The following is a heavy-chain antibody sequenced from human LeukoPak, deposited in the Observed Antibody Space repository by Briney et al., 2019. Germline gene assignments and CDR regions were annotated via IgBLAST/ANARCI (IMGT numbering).Heavy chain of an antibody. V-gene: IGHV3-7*01. Sequence: GGSLRLSCAASGFTFSSYWMSWVRQAPGKGLEWVANIKQDGSEKYYVDSVKGRFTISRDNAKNSLNLQMNSLRAEDTAVYYCARVVLRYFDWLLSPRDYYYGMDVWGQGTTVTVSS. J-gene: IGHJ6*02. D-gene: IGHD3-9*01. CDR1: GFTFSSYW. CDR2: IKQDGSEK. CDR3: ARVVLRYFDWLLSPRDYYYGMDV.